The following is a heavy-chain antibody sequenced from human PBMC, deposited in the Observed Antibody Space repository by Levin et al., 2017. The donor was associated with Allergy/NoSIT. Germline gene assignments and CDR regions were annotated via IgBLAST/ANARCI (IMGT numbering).Heavy chain of an antibody. CDR1: GFTFSSYS. Sequence: LSLTCAASGFTFSSYSMNWVRQAPGKGLEWVSSISSSSSYIYYADSVKGRFTISRDNAKNSLYLQMNSLRAEDTAVYYCARLSRMATLRDAFDIWGQGTMVTVSS. D-gene: IGHD5-24*01. V-gene: IGHV3-21*01. J-gene: IGHJ3*02. CDR3: ARLSRMATLRDAFDI. CDR2: ISSSSSYI.